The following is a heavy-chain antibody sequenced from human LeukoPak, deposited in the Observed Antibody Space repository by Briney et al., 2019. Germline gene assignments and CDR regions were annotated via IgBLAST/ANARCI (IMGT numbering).Heavy chain of an antibody. D-gene: IGHD5-24*01. V-gene: IGHV3-21*01. CDR2: ISSSSSYI. J-gene: IGHJ5*02. CDR3: ARSLQVLNWFDP. Sequence: GGSLRLSCAASGFTFSSYSMTWVRQAPGKGLEWVSSISSSSSYIYYADSVKGRFTISRDNARNSLYLQMNSLRAEDTAVYYCARSLQVLNWFDPWGQGTLVTVSS. CDR1: GFTFSSYS.